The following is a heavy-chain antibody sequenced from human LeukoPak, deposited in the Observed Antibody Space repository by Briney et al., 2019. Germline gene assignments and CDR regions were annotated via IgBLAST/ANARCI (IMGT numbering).Heavy chain of an antibody. D-gene: IGHD2-21*02. J-gene: IGHJ6*02. CDR1: PYSFTTYW. V-gene: IGHV5-51*01. CDR2: IYPADSDT. CDR3: ARRSDPNRVDGDCYSGDYYYYAMDV. Sequence: PGESLKISCRGSPYSFTTYWIAWVRQMPGKGLEWMGIIYPADSDTRYSPAFQGQVTISVDKSISTAYLQWSSLKASDSAMYYCARRSDPNRVDGDCYSGDYYYYAMDVWGQGTTVTVS.